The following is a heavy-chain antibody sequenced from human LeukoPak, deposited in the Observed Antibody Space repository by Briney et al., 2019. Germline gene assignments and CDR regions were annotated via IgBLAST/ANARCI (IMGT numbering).Heavy chain of an antibody. J-gene: IGHJ4*02. CDR3: ARDRYYYGVATTSFDY. Sequence: ASVKVSCKASGYTFTGYYMHWVRQAPGQGLEWMGRINPNSGGTNYAQKFQGRVTMTRDTSISTAYMELSRLRSDDTDVYYCARDRYYYGVATTSFDYWGQGTLVTVSS. D-gene: IGHD3-10*01. V-gene: IGHV1-2*05. CDR1: GYTFTGYY. CDR2: INPNSGGT.